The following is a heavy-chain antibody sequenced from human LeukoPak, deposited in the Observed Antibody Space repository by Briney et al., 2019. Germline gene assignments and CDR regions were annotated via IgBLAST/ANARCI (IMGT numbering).Heavy chain of an antibody. D-gene: IGHD2/OR15-2a*01. Sequence: GRSLRLSCAASGFTFNMHAMHWVRQAPGKGLEWVAVISDDGSDEYYADSVRGRFPVSRDNFKNTVYLQMNSLRPEDTAVYYCAKARHCTTATCASAAFDAWGQGTMVTVSS. CDR2: ISDDGSDE. V-gene: IGHV3-30-3*01. CDR1: GFTFNMHA. CDR3: AKARHCTTATCASAAFDA. J-gene: IGHJ3*01.